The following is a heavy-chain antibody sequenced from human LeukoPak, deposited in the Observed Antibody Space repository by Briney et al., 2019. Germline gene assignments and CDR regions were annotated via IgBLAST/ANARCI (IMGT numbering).Heavy chain of an antibody. CDR1: GGSISSSSYY. V-gene: IGHV4-39*01. J-gene: IGHJ4*02. Sequence: PSETLSLTCTVSGGSISSSSYYWGWIRQPPGKGLEWIGSICYSGSTYYNPSLKSRVTISVDTSKNQFSLKLSSVTAADTAVYYCANLRIVGATTFDYWGQGTLVTVSS. CDR2: ICYSGST. D-gene: IGHD1-26*01. CDR3: ANLRIVGATTFDY.